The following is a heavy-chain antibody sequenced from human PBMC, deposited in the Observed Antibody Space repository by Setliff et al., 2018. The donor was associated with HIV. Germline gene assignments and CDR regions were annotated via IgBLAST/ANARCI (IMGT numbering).Heavy chain of an antibody. J-gene: IGHJ5*02. CDR3: ARRPYSSGRFDP. CDR2: IYYSGST. Sequence: SETLSLTCTVSGGSISSSSYYWGWIRQPPGKGLEWIGSIYYSGSTYYNPSLKSRVTVSVDTSKNQFSLKLSSVTAADTAVYYCARRPYSSGRFDPWGQGTLVTVSS. V-gene: IGHV4-39*01. D-gene: IGHD6-19*01. CDR1: GGSISSSSYY.